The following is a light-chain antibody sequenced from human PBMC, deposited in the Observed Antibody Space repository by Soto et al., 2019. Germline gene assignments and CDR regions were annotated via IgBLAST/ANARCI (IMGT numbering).Light chain of an antibody. CDR3: QQYDNSPWT. Sequence: EIVLTQSPGTLSLSPGESATLSCRASQSVSSYLAWYQQRPGQAPRLLIYGSASRATDIPDRFSGSGSGTXXXXTXXRLXPEXXXXYYCQQYDNSPWTFGQGTKVEIK. CDR2: GSA. CDR1: QSVSSY. V-gene: IGKV3-20*01. J-gene: IGKJ1*01.